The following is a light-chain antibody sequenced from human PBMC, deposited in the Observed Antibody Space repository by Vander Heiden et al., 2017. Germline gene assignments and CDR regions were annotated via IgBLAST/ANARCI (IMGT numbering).Light chain of an antibody. V-gene: IGKV1-5*03. Sequence: DSQITHYPSTLSASVGDRVTITCRASQSISSWLAWYQQKPGKAPKLLIYKASSLESGVPSRFSGSGSGTEFTLTISSLQPEDFATYYCQQDNSYPWTFGQGTKVEIK. CDR3: QQDNSYPWT. J-gene: IGKJ1*01. CDR2: KAS. CDR1: QSISSW.